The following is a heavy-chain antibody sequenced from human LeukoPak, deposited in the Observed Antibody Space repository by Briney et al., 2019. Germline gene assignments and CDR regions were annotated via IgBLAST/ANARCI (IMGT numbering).Heavy chain of an antibody. D-gene: IGHD3-9*01. CDR1: GFTFGDYA. J-gene: IGHJ3*02. CDR2: IRSKAYGGTT. CDR3: TIYDILTGYYPDAFDI. Sequence: GGSLRLSCTASGFTFGDYAMSWVRQAPGKGLEWVGFIRSKAYGGTTEYAASVKGRFTISRDDSKSIAYLQMNSLKTEDTAVYYCTIYDILTGYYPDAFDIWGQGTMVTVSS. V-gene: IGHV3-49*04.